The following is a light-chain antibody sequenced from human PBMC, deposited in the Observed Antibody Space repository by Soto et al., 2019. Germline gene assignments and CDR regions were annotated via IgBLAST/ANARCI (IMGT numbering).Light chain of an antibody. CDR3: SSYTSSTTVV. CDR1: SSDVGGYKY. V-gene: IGLV2-14*01. Sequence: QSALTQPASVSGSPGQSITISCTGTSSDVGGYKYVSWYQQHPGKAPKLMIYEVSNRPSGVSHRFSGSKSGNTASLTISGLQAVDEADYYCSSYTSSTTVVFGGGTKLTVL. J-gene: IGLJ2*01. CDR2: EVS.